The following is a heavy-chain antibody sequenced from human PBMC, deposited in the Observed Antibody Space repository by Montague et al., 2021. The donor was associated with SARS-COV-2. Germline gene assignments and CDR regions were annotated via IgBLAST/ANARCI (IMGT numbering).Heavy chain of an antibody. J-gene: IGHJ3*02. D-gene: IGHD1-1*01. CDR2: ISQSGTA. CDR1: GGSFSVYY. Sequence: SETLSLTCAVYGGSFSVYYWSWLRQSPRSGLEWIAEISQSGTAHYNPSLESRVSISIDTSRNQFTLKLSSVTAADTAMYYCAREREVERAARTLVAFDMWDQGTMVTVSS. CDR3: AREREVERAARTLVAFDM. V-gene: IGHV4-34*01.